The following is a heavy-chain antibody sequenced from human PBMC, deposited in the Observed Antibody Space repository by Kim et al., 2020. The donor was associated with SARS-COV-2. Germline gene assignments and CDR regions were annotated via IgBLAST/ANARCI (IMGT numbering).Heavy chain of an antibody. J-gene: IGHJ5*02. CDR1: GYSFTSYW. Sequence: GESLKISCKGSGYSFTSYWISWVRQMPGKGLEWMGRIDPSDSYTNYSPSLQGHVTISADKSISTAYLQWSSLKASDTAMYYCAKHGKEEAAYTWFDPWGQGTLVTVSS. V-gene: IGHV5-10-1*01. CDR3: AKHGKEEAAYTWFDP. D-gene: IGHD2-15*01. CDR2: IDPSDSYT.